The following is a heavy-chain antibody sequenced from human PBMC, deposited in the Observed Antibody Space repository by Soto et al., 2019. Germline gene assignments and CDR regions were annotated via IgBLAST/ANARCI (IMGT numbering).Heavy chain of an antibody. D-gene: IGHD6-19*01. CDR1: GGSISSYY. CDR2: IYYSGST. CDR3: ARSSGWYKALWDY. V-gene: IGHV4-59*01. J-gene: IGHJ4*02. Sequence: SETLSLTCTVSGGSISSYYWSWIRQPPGKGLEWIGYIYYSGSTNYNPSLKSRVTISVDTSKNQFSLKLSSVTAADTAVYYCARSSGWYKALWDYWGQGTLVTVSS.